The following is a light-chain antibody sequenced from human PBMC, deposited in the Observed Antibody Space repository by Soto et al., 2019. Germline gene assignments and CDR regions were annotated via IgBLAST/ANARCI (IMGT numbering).Light chain of an antibody. CDR1: QSISNW. V-gene: IGKV1-5*01. J-gene: IGKJ1*01. CDR2: DAS. Sequence: DIQMTQSPSTLSASVGDRVTITCRASQSISNWLAWYQQKPGKAPRLLIYDASYLERGVPSRFSGSGSGTEFTLTISDLQPDDLATYDCQQYNSFWTFGQGTKVEI. CDR3: QQYNSFWT.